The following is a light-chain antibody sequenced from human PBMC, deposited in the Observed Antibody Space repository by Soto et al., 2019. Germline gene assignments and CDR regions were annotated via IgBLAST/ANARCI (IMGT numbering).Light chain of an antibody. Sequence: QSALTQPASVSGSPGQSITISCTGTSSDVGGYNYVSWYQQHPGKAPKLMIYEVSNRPSGVSNRFSGSKSGNTASLTISGLQAEDEADYYCSSYTSSSLPYVFGTGTTLT. CDR3: SSYTSSSLPYV. V-gene: IGLV2-14*01. CDR2: EVS. J-gene: IGLJ1*01. CDR1: SSDVGGYNY.